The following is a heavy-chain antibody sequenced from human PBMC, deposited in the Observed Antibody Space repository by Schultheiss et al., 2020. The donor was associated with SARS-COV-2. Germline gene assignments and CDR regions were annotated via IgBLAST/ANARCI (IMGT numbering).Heavy chain of an antibody. CDR3: ARGMITFGGVIVDY. CDR2: IYYSGST. CDR1: GGSISSGGYY. Sequence: SETLSLTCTVSGGSISSGGYYWSWIRQHPGKGLEWIGYIYYSGSTYYNPSLKSRVTISVDTSKNQFSLKLSSVTAADTAVYYCARGMITFGGVIVDYWGQGTLVTVSS. J-gene: IGHJ4*02. D-gene: IGHD3-16*02. V-gene: IGHV4-31*03.